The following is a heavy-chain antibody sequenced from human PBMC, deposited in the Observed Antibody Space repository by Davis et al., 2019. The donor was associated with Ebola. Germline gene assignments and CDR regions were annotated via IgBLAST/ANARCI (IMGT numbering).Heavy chain of an antibody. D-gene: IGHD3-16*02. Sequence: ASVKVSCKASGYTFINYGLSWVRQAPGQGLEWMGWNSTYSGNTKYAQKFQSRVTMTTDTSTSTAYMELRSLRSDDTAIYYCARWEFTFGGVIADYWGQGTPVTVSS. CDR3: ARWEFTFGGVIADY. J-gene: IGHJ4*02. CDR1: GYTFINYG. CDR2: NSTYSGNT. V-gene: IGHV1-18*01.